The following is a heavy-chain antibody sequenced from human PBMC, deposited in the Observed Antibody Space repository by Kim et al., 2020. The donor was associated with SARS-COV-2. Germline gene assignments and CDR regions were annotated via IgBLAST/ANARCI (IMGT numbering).Heavy chain of an antibody. CDR2: ILYSGAT. CDR3: VRRKRIELAGAFDY. V-gene: IGHV4-59*01. CDR1: GDSISPYY. D-gene: IGHD6-19*01. Sequence: SETLSLTCTVSGDSISPYYWSWIRQVPGKGLEWIGYILYSGATNYNPSLKSRLTMSVDTSKNQFSLTLTPVTAADKAAYYCVRRKRIELAGAFDYWGRGT. J-gene: IGHJ4*03.